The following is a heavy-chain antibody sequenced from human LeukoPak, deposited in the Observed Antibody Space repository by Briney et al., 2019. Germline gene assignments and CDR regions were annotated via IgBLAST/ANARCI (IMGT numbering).Heavy chain of an antibody. Sequence: SETLSLTCTVSGGSISSYYWSRIRQPPGKGLEWIGYIYYSGSTNYNPSLKSRVTISVDTSKNQFSLKLSSVTAADTAVYYCARHRGATTPNFDYWGQGTLVTVSS. V-gene: IGHV4-59*08. D-gene: IGHD5-12*01. CDR3: ARHRGATTPNFDY. CDR2: IYYSGST. CDR1: GGSISSYY. J-gene: IGHJ4*02.